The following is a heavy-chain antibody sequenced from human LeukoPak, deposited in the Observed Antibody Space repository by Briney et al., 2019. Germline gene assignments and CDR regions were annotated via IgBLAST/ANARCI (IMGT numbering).Heavy chain of an antibody. CDR2: IWYDGSNK. Sequence: PGGSLRLSCAASGFTFSSYGMHWVRQAPGKGLERVAVIWYDGSNKYYADSVKGRFTISRDNSKNTLYLQMNSLRAEDTAVYYCARAGPLRYFEWLLSVGPGTDAFDIWGQGTMVTVSS. CDR3: ARAGPLRYFEWLLSVGPGTDAFDI. V-gene: IGHV3-33*01. J-gene: IGHJ3*02. D-gene: IGHD3-9*01. CDR1: GFTFSSYG.